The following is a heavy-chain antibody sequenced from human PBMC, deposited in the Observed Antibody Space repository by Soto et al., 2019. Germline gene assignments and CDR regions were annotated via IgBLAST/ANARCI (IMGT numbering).Heavy chain of an antibody. CDR3: ARDNRYSYGPDYYYYGMDV. J-gene: IGHJ6*02. CDR2: IYHSGST. D-gene: IGHD5-18*01. V-gene: IGHV4-4*02. Sequence: TLSLTCAVSGGSISSSNWWSWVRQPPGKGLEWIGEIYHSGSTNYNPSLKSRVTISVDKSKNQFSLELSSVTAADAAVYYCARDNRYSYGPDYYYYGMDVWGQGTTVTVSS. CDR1: GGSISSSNW.